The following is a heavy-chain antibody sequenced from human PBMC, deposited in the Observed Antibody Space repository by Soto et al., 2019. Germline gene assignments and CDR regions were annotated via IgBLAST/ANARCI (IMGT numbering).Heavy chain of an antibody. CDR2: ISPAGTTQ. CDR1: GFIFSDYA. CDR3: ARETSSISHRLFQH. V-gene: IGHV3-30-3*01. D-gene: IGHD2-2*01. J-gene: IGHJ1*01. Sequence: PGVTLRLSWVASGFIFSDYAIHGARPAPGKGLAWVALISPAGTTQYYAEAAKGRFTLSRDNSKHTLYLQMNSLSPEDKGLYYCARETSSISHRLFQHWGNGTLVTVSS.